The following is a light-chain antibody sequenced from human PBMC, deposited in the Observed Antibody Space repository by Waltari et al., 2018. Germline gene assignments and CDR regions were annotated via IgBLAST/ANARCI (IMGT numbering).Light chain of an antibody. CDR2: WAS. J-gene: IGKJ1*01. Sequence: AVSLGERATINCKSSQSILYSSNNKNYLAWYQQRPGQPPNLLIYWASTRESGVPDRFSGSGSGTDFTLTISSLQAEDVAVYYCQQYYNTPQTFGQGTKVEIK. CDR3: QQYYNTPQT. CDR1: QSILYSSNNKNY. V-gene: IGKV4-1*01.